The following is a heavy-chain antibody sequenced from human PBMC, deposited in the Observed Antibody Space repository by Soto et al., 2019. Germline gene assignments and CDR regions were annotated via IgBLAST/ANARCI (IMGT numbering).Heavy chain of an antibody. CDR2: IYQSGST. J-gene: IGHJ4*02. D-gene: IGHD2-15*01. CDR3: ARIGLGYCSGDSCYADY. V-gene: IGHV4-39*01. CDR1: GGAIYTSSYY. Sequence: PSETLSLTCTVSGGAIYTSSYYWGWIRQPPGKGLEWIGSIYQSGSTYYNPSLKSRVTISVDTSKNLFSLKLSSVTAADTAVYYCARIGLGYCSGDSCYADYWGQGNLVTVSS.